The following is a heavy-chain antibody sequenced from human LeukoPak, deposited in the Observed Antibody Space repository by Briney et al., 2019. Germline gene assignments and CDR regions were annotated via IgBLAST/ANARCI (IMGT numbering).Heavy chain of an antibody. V-gene: IGHV1-69*13. Sequence: SVKVSCKASGGTFSSYAISWVRQAPGQGLEWMGGIIPIFGTANYAQKFQGRVTITADESTSTTYMELSSLRSEDTAVYYCAKSSGSYYNQGYYYYGMDVWGKGTTVAVSS. CDR2: IIPIFGTA. CDR1: GGTFSSYA. D-gene: IGHD3-10*01. J-gene: IGHJ6*04. CDR3: AKSSGSYYNQGYYYYGMDV.